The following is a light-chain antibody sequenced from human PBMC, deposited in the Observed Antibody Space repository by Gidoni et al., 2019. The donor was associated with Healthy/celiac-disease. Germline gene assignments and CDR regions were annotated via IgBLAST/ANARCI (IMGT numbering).Light chain of an antibody. Sequence: QSVLTQPPSASGTPAHRVTISCSGSSSNIGSNTVNWYQQRPGTAPNLLIYSNNQRPSGVPDRFSGSKSGTSASLAISGLQSEDEADDYCAAWDDSLNGSVFGGGTKLTVL. CDR1: SSNIGSNT. V-gene: IGLV1-44*01. J-gene: IGLJ3*02. CDR3: AAWDDSLNGSV. CDR2: SNN.